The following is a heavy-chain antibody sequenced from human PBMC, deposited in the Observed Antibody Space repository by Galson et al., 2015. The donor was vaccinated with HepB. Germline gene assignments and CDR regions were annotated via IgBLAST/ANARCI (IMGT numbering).Heavy chain of an antibody. CDR2: IYTSGST. CDR3: ARDYGSGSYYTNFFDP. V-gene: IGHV4-4*07. CDR1: GGSISSYY. D-gene: IGHD3-10*01. Sequence: LSLTCTVSGGSISSYYWSWIRQPAGKGLEWIGRIYTSGSTNYNPSLKSRVTMSVDTSKNQFSLKLSSVTAADTAVYYCARDYGSGSYYTNFFDPWGQGTLVTVSS. J-gene: IGHJ5*02.